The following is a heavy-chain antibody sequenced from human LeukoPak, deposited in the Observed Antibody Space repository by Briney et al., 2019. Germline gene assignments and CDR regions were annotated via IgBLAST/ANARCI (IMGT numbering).Heavy chain of an antibody. D-gene: IGHD6-13*01. CDR3: ARDSSSWGHDAFDI. V-gene: IGHV1-46*01. J-gene: IGHJ3*02. CDR2: INPSGGSP. Sequence: GASVTVSCKASGYTFTIYHLHWVRQAPGQGLEWMGIINPSGGSPNYAQKFQGRVTMTRDMSTSTVNMELSSLRSEDTAVYYCARDSSSWGHDAFDIWGQGTMVTVSS. CDR1: GYTFTIYH.